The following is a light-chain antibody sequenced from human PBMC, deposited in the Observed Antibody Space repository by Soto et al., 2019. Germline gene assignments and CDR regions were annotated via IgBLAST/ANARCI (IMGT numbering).Light chain of an antibody. CDR2: DAS. J-gene: IGKJ5*01. CDR1: QSVTTY. Sequence: EVVLTQSPGTLALSPGERASLSCRASQSVTTYLAWYQQKPGQAPRLLIYDASDRATGIPARFSGSGSGTDFTLTISSLEPEDFAVYYCQQRSNWPPITFGQGTQLEIK. V-gene: IGKV3-11*01. CDR3: QQRSNWPPIT.